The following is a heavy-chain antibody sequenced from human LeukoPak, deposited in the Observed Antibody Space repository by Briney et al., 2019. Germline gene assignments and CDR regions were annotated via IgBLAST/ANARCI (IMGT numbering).Heavy chain of an antibody. V-gene: IGHV4-39*02. J-gene: IGHJ6*04. Sequence: SETPSLTCTVSGGSPSSTIYYWGWIRQPPGKWLGWIGSVFFSGNTYSNPSLKSRVTISVDTSKKQFSQNLSSVTAADTAVYYCTREAAACKRMDVWGKGTTVTVSS. CDR1: GGSPSSTIYY. CDR3: TREAAACKRMDV. D-gene: IGHD6-13*01. CDR2: VFFSGNT.